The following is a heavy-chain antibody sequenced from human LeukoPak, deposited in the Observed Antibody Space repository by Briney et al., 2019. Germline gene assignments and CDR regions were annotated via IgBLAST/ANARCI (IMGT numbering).Heavy chain of an antibody. CDR3: ANYGSVSYFAY. J-gene: IGHJ4*02. CDR1: GFTFTTYG. CDR2: IASNGGSE. V-gene: IGHV3-30*18. D-gene: IGHD3-10*01. Sequence: GGSLRLSCAASGFTFTTYGLHWVRQAPGKGLEWVAAIASNGGSEYYADSAKGRFTISRDNSKNTLYLQMISLRAEDTAVYYCANYGSVSYFAYWGQGTLVTVSS.